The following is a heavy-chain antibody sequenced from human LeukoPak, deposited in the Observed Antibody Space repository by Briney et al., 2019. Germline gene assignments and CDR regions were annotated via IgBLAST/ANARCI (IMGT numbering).Heavy chain of an antibody. V-gene: IGHV3-73*01. D-gene: IGHD4-17*01. J-gene: IGHJ4*02. Sequence: GSLRLSCAASGFTFSGSAMHWVRQASGKGLEWVGRIRSKANSYATAYAASVKGRFTISRDDSKNTAYLQMNSLKTEDTAVYYCTSLGYGDYNPFDYWGQGTLVTVSS. CDR3: TSLGYGDYNPFDY. CDR2: IRSKANSYAT. CDR1: GFTFSGSA.